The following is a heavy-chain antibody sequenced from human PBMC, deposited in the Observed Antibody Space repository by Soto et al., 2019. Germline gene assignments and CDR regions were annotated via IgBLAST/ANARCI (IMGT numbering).Heavy chain of an antibody. Sequence: QVQLQESGPGLVKPSETLSLTCTVSGGSVSSADYYWTWIRQPPGKGLEWIGYIYDSGSTNYNTSLKSRVTISVDASKSQFSLKLSSVTAADTAVYYCASTPDLRSHYYYGMDVWGQGTAVTVSS. J-gene: IGHJ6*02. CDR1: GGSVSSADYY. CDR2: IYDSGST. V-gene: IGHV4-61*08. CDR3: ASTPDLRSHYYYGMDV.